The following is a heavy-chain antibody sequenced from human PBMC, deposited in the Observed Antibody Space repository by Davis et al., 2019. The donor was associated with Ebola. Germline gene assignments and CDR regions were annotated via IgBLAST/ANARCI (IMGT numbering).Heavy chain of an antibody. CDR3: ARGGGGDSSGFQSWFDP. Sequence: SSVPVPCKASGGTFTRSSISWLRQAPGHGLEWMGGIIPLFGTANYAQKFQDRVTITADESTSTSYMELNSLRSDDTAVYYCARGGGGDSSGFQSWFDPWGQGTLVTVSS. CDR1: GGTFTRSS. CDR2: IIPLFGTA. D-gene: IGHD3-22*01. J-gene: IGHJ5*02. V-gene: IGHV1-69*13.